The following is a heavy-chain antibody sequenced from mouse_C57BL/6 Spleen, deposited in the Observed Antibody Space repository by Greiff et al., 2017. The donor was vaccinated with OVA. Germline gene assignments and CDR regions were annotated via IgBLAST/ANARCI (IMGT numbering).Heavy chain of an antibody. CDR2: ISYSGST. V-gene: IGHV3-8*01. D-gene: IGHD1-1*01. CDR1: GYSITSDY. J-gene: IGHJ1*03. Sequence: ESGPGLAKPSQTLSLTCSVTGYSITSDYWNWIRKFPGNKLEYMGYISYSGSTYYTPSLKSRISITRDTSKNQYYLQLNSVTTEDTATYYCARYGLYGSSYNWYFDVWGTGTTVTVSS. CDR3: ARYGLYGSSYNWYFDV.